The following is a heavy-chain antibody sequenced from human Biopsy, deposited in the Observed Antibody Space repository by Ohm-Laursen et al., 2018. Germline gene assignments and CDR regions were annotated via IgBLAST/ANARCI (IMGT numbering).Heavy chain of an antibody. D-gene: IGHD3-22*01. J-gene: IGHJ4*02. Sequence: TLALTRPLSGHPLRFYYRSWARQYPGKALEGSGDIHSSGSTFYKASLGSRLTISVDTSKNQFSLKMTSVTAADAAVYYCARDVYYYDSNAWDYFDFWGQGTLVTVSA. V-gene: IGHV4-31*02. CDR2: IHSSGST. CDR3: ARDVYYYDSNAWDYFDF. CDR1: GHPLRFYY.